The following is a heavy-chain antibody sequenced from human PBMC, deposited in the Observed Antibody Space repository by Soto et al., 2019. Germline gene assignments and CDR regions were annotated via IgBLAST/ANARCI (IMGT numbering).Heavy chain of an antibody. V-gene: IGHV4-31*03. CDR1: GGSISSGGYY. CDR3: ARDAPSNKDYYYYGMDV. J-gene: IGHJ6*02. CDR2: IYYSGST. Sequence: QVQLQESGPGLVKPSQTLSLTCTVSGGSISSGGYYWSWIRQHPGKGLEWIGYIYYSGSTYYNPSHKRRVTISLDTSKNQSSQKLSSVTAADTAVYYCARDAPSNKDYYYYGMDVWGQGTTVTVSS.